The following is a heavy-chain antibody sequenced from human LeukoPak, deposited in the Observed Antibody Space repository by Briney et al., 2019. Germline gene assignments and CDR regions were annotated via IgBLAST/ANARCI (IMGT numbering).Heavy chain of an antibody. V-gene: IGHV1-8*01. CDR3: ARRNSAQRPPRTMDV. Sequence: GASVKVPCKASEYTFTTYDINWVRQATGQGLEWMGWMNPKSGNTGYAQKFQGRVTMTRNTSISTAYMELSSLRSEDTAVYYCARRNSAQRPPRTMDVWGQGTTVTVSS. J-gene: IGHJ6*02. CDR2: MNPKSGNT. CDR1: EYTFTTYD. D-gene: IGHD6-25*01.